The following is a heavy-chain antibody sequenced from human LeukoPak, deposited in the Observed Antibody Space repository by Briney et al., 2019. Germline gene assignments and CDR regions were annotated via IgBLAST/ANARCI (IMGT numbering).Heavy chain of an antibody. J-gene: IGHJ4*02. Sequence: GGSLRLSCAASGFTVSSYGMHWVRQAPGKGLEWVAFIRYDGSNKYYADSVKGRFTISRDNSKNTLYLQMNSLRAEDTAVYYCAKDQRRYCSGGSCNADYWGQGTLVTVSS. CDR2: IRYDGSNK. V-gene: IGHV3-30*02. CDR1: GFTVSSYG. CDR3: AKDQRRYCSGGSCNADY. D-gene: IGHD2-15*01.